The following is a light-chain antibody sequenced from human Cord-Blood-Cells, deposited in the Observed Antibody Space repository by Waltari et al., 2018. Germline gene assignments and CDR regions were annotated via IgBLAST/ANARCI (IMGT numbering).Light chain of an antibody. CDR3: QQSYSTLGT. CDR1: QSISSY. Sequence: GDRVTITCRASQSISSYLNWYQQKPGKAPKRLIYAASSLQSGVPSRFSGSGSGTDFTLTISSLQPEDFATYYCQQSYSTLGTFGQGTKLEIK. V-gene: IGKV1-39*01. CDR2: AAS. J-gene: IGKJ2*01.